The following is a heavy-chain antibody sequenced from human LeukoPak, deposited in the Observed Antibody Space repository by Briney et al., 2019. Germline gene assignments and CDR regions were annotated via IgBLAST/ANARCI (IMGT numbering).Heavy chain of an antibody. V-gene: IGHV3-7*04. CDR3: ARVAGYSSGWYGDY. D-gene: IGHD6-19*01. J-gene: IGHJ4*02. Sequence: SVKGRFTISRDDADNSLYLQMNSLRAEDTAVYYCARVAGYSSGWYGDYWGQGTLVTVSS.